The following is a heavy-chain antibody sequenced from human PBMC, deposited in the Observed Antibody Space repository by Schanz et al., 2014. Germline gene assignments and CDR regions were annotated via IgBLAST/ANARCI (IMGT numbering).Heavy chain of an antibody. D-gene: IGHD3-9*01. Sequence: EVQLLESGGGLVQPGGSLRLSCAASGFTFSSYAMSWVRQAPGKGLEWVSGIGGSGDSTHYADSVKGRFIISRDNSKNTLYLQVNSLRAEDTAVYYCAKHVRSLTGNDYWGQGTLVTVSP. CDR1: GFTFSSYA. J-gene: IGHJ4*02. CDR2: IGGSGDST. V-gene: IGHV3-23*01. CDR3: AKHVRSLTGNDY.